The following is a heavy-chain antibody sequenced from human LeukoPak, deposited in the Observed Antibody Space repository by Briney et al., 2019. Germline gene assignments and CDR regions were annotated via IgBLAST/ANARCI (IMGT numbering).Heavy chain of an antibody. V-gene: IGHV1-69*13. CDR1: GGTFSSYA. CDR2: IIPIFGTA. J-gene: IGHJ6*04. CDR3: ARGVALSTITSAYYYYGMDV. D-gene: IGHD1-20*01. Sequence: SVKVSCKASGGTFSSYAISWVRQAPGQGLEWMGGIIPIFGTANYAQKFQGRVTITADESTSTAYMELSSLRSEDTAVYYCARGVALSTITSAYYYYGMDVWGKGTTVTVSS.